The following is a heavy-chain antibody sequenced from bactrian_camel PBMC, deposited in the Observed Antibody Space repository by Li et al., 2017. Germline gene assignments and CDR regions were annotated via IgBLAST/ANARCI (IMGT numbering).Heavy chain of an antibody. D-gene: IGHD6*01. CDR2: LYISDGAT. CDR1: DAAYGYTHSTYC. CDR3: GSESVHSRDVGGSCQYDA. V-gene: IGHV3S42*01. Sequence: DVQLVESGGGLVQPGGSLRLSCAASDAAYGYTHSTYCVGRFRQAPGKERETIATLYISDGATRYADSAKGRFTISQEVANDTLYLQMNGLKPEDSGMYYCGSESVHSRDVGGSCQYDAWGQGTQVTVS. J-gene: IGHJ4*01.